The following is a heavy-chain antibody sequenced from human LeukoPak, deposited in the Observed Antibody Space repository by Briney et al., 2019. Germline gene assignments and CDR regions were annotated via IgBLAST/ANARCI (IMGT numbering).Heavy chain of an antibody. Sequence: ASVKVSCKASGYTFTGYYMHWVRQAPGQGLEWMGWINPNSGGTNYAQKFQDRVTMTRDTSISTAYMELSRLRSDDTAVYYCAREVTYYYDSGGYHYDAFDIWSKGTMVTVSS. CDR1: GYTFTGYY. V-gene: IGHV1-2*02. D-gene: IGHD3-22*01. CDR3: AREVTYYYDSGGYHYDAFDI. J-gene: IGHJ3*02. CDR2: INPNSGGT.